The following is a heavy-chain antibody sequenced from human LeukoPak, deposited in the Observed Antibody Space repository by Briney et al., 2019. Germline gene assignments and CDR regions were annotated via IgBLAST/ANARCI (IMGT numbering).Heavy chain of an antibody. CDR2: INTANGST. D-gene: IGHD3-22*01. CDR1: GYSFTDYA. V-gene: IGHV1-3*04. J-gene: IGHJ4*02. Sequence: GASVKVSCKASGYSFTDYAMHWVRQAPGQRLEWMGWINTANGSTKYSQKFQGRVTITRDTSASRAYMELSSLRSEDTAVYYCAGTYYYDSSGYYPAFDYRGQGALVTVSS. CDR3: AGTYYYDSSGYYPAFDY.